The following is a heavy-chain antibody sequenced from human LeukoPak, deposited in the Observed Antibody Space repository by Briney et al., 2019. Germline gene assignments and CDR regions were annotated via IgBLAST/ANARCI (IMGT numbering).Heavy chain of an antibody. CDR2: IRYDGSNK. J-gene: IGHJ4*02. Sequence: PGGSLRLSCAASGFTFSSYGMHWVRQAPGKGLEWVAFIRYDGSNKYYADSVKGRFTISRDNSKNTLYLQMNSLRAEDTAVYYCAKDGYSCGYGTGRFDYWGQGTLVTVSS. CDR3: AKDGYSCGYGTGRFDY. D-gene: IGHD5-18*01. V-gene: IGHV3-30*02. CDR1: GFTFSSYG.